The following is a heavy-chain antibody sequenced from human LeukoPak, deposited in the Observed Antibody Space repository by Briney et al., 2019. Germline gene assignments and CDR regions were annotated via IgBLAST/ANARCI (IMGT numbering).Heavy chain of an antibody. V-gene: IGHV3-64D*06. J-gene: IGHJ4*02. CDR3: VVASSDLDY. Sequence: GGSLRLSCSASGFTFIGHAMHWVRQAPGKGLEYVSAISANGGTTYYADSVKGRFSISRDNSKGTLYLQMSSLRTEDTALYYCVVASSDLDYWGQGTLVTVSS. CDR2: ISANGGTT. D-gene: IGHD6-25*01. CDR1: GFTFIGHA.